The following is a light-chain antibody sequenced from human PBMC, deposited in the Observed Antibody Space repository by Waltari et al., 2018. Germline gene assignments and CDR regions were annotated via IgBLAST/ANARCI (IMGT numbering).Light chain of an antibody. J-gene: IGKJ1*01. CDR3: QQRTDRPPVT. CDR1: QSVSVY. Sequence: EVVLTQSPATLYVSPGARATLSCRASQSVSVYLAWYQQKPGHAPRLLIYDASDRATGVPAMFSGSGSGTDFTLTISSLEPEDFAVYYCQQRTDRPPVTFGQGTRVEMK. CDR2: DAS. V-gene: IGKV3-11*01.